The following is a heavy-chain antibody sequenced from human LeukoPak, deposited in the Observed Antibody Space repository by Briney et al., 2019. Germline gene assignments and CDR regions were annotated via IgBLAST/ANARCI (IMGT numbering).Heavy chain of an antibody. J-gene: IGHJ5*02. CDR3: ATNQLPGNWFDP. Sequence: RASVKVSCKVSGYTLTELSMHWVRQAPGKGLEWMGGFDPEDGETIYAQKFQGRVTMTEDTPTDTAYMELSSLRSEDTAVYYCATNQLPGNWFDPWGQGTLVTVSS. CDR2: FDPEDGET. D-gene: IGHD2-2*01. CDR1: GYTLTELS. V-gene: IGHV1-24*01.